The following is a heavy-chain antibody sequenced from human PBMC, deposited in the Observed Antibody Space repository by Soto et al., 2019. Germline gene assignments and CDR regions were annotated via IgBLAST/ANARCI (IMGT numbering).Heavy chain of an antibody. CDR1: GFTYGDYA. V-gene: IGHV3-49*03. D-gene: IGHD2-8*01. CDR3: TTNMMSDH. J-gene: IGHJ5*02. Sequence: PGGSLRLSCTASGFTYGDYAMNWFRQAPGKGLEWVGRIRSKTYGGTTDYAAPVKGRFTISRDDSKNTLYLQMNSLKTEDTAVYYCTTNMMSDHWAQGTLVTVSS. CDR2: IRSKTYGGTT.